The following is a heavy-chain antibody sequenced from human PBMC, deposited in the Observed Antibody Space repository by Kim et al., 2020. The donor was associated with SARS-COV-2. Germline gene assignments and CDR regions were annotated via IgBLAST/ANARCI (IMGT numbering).Heavy chain of an antibody. CDR2: ISSSSSYI. Sequence: GGSLRLSCAASGFTFSSYSMNWVRQAPGKGLEWVSSISSSSSYIYYADSVKGRFTISRDNAKNSLYLQMNSLRAEDTAVYYCARRGYDFWSGYYRDQHYYGMDVWGQGTTVTVSS. J-gene: IGHJ6*02. CDR3: ARRGYDFWSGYYRDQHYYGMDV. D-gene: IGHD3-3*01. CDR1: GFTFSSYS. V-gene: IGHV3-21*01.